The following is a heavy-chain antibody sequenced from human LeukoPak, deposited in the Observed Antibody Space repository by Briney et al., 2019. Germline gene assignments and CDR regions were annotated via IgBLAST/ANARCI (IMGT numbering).Heavy chain of an antibody. V-gene: IGHV3-7*04. J-gene: IGHJ4*02. Sequence: GGSLRLPCAASGFNFGSYWMNWARQAPGKGLEWVANIRGDGSDKVYVGSVRGRFTISRDNADNSLYLQMNSLSVDDTAVYYCARGLNSAIDFWGQGTLVTVSS. CDR2: IRGDGSDK. CDR1: GFNFGSYW. CDR3: ARGLNSAIDF.